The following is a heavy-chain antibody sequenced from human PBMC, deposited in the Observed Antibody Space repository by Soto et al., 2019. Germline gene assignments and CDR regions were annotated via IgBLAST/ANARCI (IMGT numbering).Heavy chain of an antibody. CDR3: AREFSSGWYRYGMDV. Sequence: QVQLVESGGGVVQPGRSLRLSCAASGFTFSSYGMHWVRQAPGKGLEWVAVIWYDGSNKYYADSVKGRFTISRDNSKNTLYLQMNSLRAEDTAVYYCAREFSSGWYRYGMDVWGQGTTVTVPS. D-gene: IGHD6-19*01. V-gene: IGHV3-33*01. J-gene: IGHJ6*02. CDR2: IWYDGSNK. CDR1: GFTFSSYG.